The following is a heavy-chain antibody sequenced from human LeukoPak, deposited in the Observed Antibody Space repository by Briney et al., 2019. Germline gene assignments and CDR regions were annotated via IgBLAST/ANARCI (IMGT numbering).Heavy chain of an antibody. CDR1: GYTFTSYD. J-gene: IGHJ4*02. CDR2: MNPNSGNT. V-gene: IGHV1-8*01. CDR3: ARGGRAVLWFGELRGSFDY. D-gene: IGHD3-10*01. Sequence: ASVKVSCKASGYTFTSYDINWVRQATGQRLEWMGWMNPNSGNTGYAQKFQGRVTMTRNTSISTAYMELSSLRSEDTAVYYCARGGRAVLWFGELRGSFDYWGQGTLVTVSS.